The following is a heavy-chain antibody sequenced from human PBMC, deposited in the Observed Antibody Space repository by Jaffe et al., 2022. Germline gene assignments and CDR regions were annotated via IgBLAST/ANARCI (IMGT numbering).Heavy chain of an antibody. Sequence: EVQLVESGGGLVQPGRSLRLSCAASGFTFDDYAMHWVRQAPGKGLEWVSGISWNSGSIGYADSVKGRFTISRDNAKNSLYLQMNSLRAEDTALYYCAKEHLGKRASSSPHFDYWGQGTLVTVSS. CDR3: AKEHLGKRASSSPHFDY. D-gene: IGHD6-6*01. V-gene: IGHV3-9*01. CDR2: ISWNSGSI. CDR1: GFTFDDYA. J-gene: IGHJ4*02.